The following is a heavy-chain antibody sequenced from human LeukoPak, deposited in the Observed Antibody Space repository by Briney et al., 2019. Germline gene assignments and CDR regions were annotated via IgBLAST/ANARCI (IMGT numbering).Heavy chain of an antibody. Sequence: GGSLRLSCAASGFTVSSNYMSWVRQAPGKGLEWVSVIYSSGSTYYADSMKGRFTISRDNAKNTLYLQMNSLRAEDTAVYYCARGSRQWLVPNWYFDLWGRGTLVTVSS. J-gene: IGHJ2*01. CDR1: GFTVSSNY. CDR3: ARGSRQWLVPNWYFDL. CDR2: IYSSGST. V-gene: IGHV3-53*01. D-gene: IGHD6-19*01.